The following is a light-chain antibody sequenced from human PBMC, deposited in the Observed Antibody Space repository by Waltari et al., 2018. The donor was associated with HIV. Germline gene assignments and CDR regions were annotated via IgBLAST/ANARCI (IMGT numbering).Light chain of an antibody. CDR1: GFTIGSNA. CDR2: SHN. V-gene: IGLV1-44*01. Sequence: QSVLTQPPSASGTPGQRATSPGSGGGFTIGSNAVNWYQQLPGTAPKLLIYSHNQRPSGVPDRFSGSKSGTSASLAISGLQSEDEATYYCATWDDTLQGRVFGGGTKLTVL. CDR3: ATWDDTLQGRV. J-gene: IGLJ2*01.